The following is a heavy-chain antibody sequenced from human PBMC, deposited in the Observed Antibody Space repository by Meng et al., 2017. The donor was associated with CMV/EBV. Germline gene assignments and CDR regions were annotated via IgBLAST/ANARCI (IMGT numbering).Heavy chain of an antibody. CDR2: IKQDGGDI. V-gene: IGHV3-7*01. D-gene: IGHD3-3*02. Sequence: GESLKISCAASGFSFSSYWMTWVRQAPGKGLEWVAHIKQDGGDIYNADSVKGRFTISRDNPGNSMYLQMNSLRVEDTAVYYCARDAGTFLAYRGYFDYWGQGTLVTVSS. CDR3: ARDAGTFLAYRGYFDY. J-gene: IGHJ4*02. CDR1: GFSFSSYW.